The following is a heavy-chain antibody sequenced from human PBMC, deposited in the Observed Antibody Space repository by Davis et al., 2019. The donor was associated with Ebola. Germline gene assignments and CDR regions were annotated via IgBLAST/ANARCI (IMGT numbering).Heavy chain of an antibody. CDR1: GFAFRNNA. D-gene: IGHD3/OR15-3a*01. CDR3: ARVTDYWTGYKYNWFDP. J-gene: IGHJ5*02. CDR2: ISGSGTTV. V-gene: IGHV3-48*03. Sequence: GGSLRLSCSASGFAFRNNAMNWVRQAPGKGLEWISYISGSGTTVHYADSVKGRFIISRDNAKNSLFLEMNGLRVEDTAIYYCARVTDYWTGYKYNWFDPWGQGTLVTVS.